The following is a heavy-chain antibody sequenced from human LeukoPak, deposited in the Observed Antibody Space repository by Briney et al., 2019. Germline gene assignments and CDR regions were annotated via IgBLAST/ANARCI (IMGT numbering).Heavy chain of an antibody. V-gene: IGHV3-23*01. D-gene: IGHD3-22*01. Sequence: GGSLRLSCAASGFTFSSYAMSWVRQAPGKGLGWVSAISGSGGSTYYADSVKGRFTISRDNSKNTLYLQMNSLRAEDTAVYYCAKDEEYYYDSSGYYFWGQGTLVTVSS. CDR3: AKDEEYYYDSSGYYF. J-gene: IGHJ1*01. CDR2: ISGSGGST. CDR1: GFTFSSYA.